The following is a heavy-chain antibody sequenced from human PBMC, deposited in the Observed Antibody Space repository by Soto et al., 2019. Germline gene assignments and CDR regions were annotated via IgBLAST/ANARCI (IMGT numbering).Heavy chain of an antibody. Sequence: QVQLQESGPGLVEPSQTLSLTCTVSGGSISSGGYFWSWIRQHPGKGLEWIGYIHYSGNTYYNPSLKIRITLSVDTSKNQFSLNLTPVPAADKAVYYSARDASQPGVPLDYWGPGTLVTVSS. V-gene: IGHV4-31*03. J-gene: IGHJ4*02. CDR2: IHYSGNT. CDR3: ARDASQPGVPLDY. D-gene: IGHD7-27*01. CDR1: GGSISSGGYF.